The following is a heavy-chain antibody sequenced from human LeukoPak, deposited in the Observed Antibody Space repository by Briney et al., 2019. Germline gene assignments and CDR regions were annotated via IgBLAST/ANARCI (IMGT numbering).Heavy chain of an antibody. CDR3: AKDSGYYDSSGYSSLFDY. D-gene: IGHD3-22*01. J-gene: IGHJ4*02. CDR2: ISGSGGST. CDR1: GFTFSSYA. Sequence: GESLRLSCAASGFTFSSYAMSWVRQAPGKGLEWVSAISGSGGSTYYADSVKGRFTISRDNSKNTLYLQMNSLRAEDTAVYYCAKDSGYYDSSGYSSLFDYWGQGTLVTVSS. V-gene: IGHV3-23*01.